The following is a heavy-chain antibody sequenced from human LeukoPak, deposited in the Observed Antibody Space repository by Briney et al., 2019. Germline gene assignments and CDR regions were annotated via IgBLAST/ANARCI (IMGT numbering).Heavy chain of an antibody. CDR3: KRGPRYKGLDP. D-gene: IGHD3-16*02. CDR2: INGDGRST. Sequence: GGSLRLSCAASGYTLSYYWMHWVRQAPGKGLVWVSCINGDGRSTNYADSVKGRFTISRDNAKNNLYLEMNRLRAEDVDVYYCKRGPRYKGLDPWGQGTLVTVSP. V-gene: IGHV3-74*01. CDR1: GYTLSYYW. J-gene: IGHJ5*02.